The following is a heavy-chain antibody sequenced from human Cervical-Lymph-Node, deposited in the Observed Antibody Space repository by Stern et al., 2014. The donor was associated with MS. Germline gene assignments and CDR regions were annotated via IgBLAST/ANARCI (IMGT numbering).Heavy chain of an antibody. V-gene: IGHV1-2*06. CDR3: ARGLMGHDVFDI. CDR2: ISPNSGDT. J-gene: IGHJ3*02. CDR1: GYTFTDNY. Sequence: QVQLGQSGAEVKKPGASVKVSCRTSGYTFTDNYMHWVRQAPGQGLEWMGRISPNSGDTNYAQKFQGRFTMTGDTSISTAYIELSRLRPDDTAVYYCARGLMGHDVFDIWGQGTMVTVSS. D-gene: IGHD5-24*01.